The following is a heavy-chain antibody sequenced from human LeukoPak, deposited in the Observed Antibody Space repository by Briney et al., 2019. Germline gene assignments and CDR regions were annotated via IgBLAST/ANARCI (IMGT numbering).Heavy chain of an antibody. D-gene: IGHD6-13*01. CDR3: ATHGMGYSSLQNCYYYGMDV. Sequence: SVKVSCKASGCTFTSYDINWVRQAPGQGLEWMGRIIPILGIANYAQKFQGRVTITADKSTSTAYMELSSLRSEDTAVYYCATHGMGYSSLQNCYYYGMDVWGQGTTVTVSS. J-gene: IGHJ6*02. V-gene: IGHV1-69*04. CDR2: IIPILGIA. CDR1: GCTFTSYD.